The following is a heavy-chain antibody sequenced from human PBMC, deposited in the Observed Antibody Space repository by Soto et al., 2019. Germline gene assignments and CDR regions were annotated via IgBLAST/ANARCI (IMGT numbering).Heavy chain of an antibody. J-gene: IGHJ3*02. Sequence: GGSLRLSCAASGFTFSSYAMSWVRQAPGKGLEWVSAISGSGGSTYYADSVKGRFTISRDNSKNTLYRQMNSLRAEDTAVYYCALYGDDFWSGYSGQAFDIWGQGTMVTVSS. CDR1: GFTFSSYA. V-gene: IGHV3-23*01. D-gene: IGHD3-3*01. CDR2: ISGSGGST. CDR3: ALYGDDFWSGYSGQAFDI.